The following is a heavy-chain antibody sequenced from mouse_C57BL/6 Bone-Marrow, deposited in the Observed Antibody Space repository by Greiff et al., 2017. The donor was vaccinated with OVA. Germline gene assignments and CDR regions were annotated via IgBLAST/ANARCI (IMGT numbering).Heavy chain of an antibody. CDR2: IDPETGGT. J-gene: IGHJ2*01. V-gene: IGHV1-15*01. Sequence: VQLQQSGAELVRPGASVTLSCKASGYTFTDYEMHWVKQTPVHGLEWIGAIDPETGGTAYNQKFKGKAILTADKSSSTAYMELRSLTSEDSAVYYCTRWLLFYFDYWCQGTTLTGSS. CDR1: GYTFTDYE. CDR3: TRWLLFYFDY. D-gene: IGHD2-3*01.